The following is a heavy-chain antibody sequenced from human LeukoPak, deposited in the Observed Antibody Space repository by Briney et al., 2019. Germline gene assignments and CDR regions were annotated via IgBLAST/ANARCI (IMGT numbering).Heavy chain of an antibody. CDR1: GFTFDDYA. J-gene: IGHJ4*02. V-gene: IGHV3-9*01. Sequence: GGSLRLSCAASGFTFDDYAMHWVRQAPGKGLEWVSGISWNSGSIGYADSVKGRFTISRDNAKNSLYLQMNSLRAEDTAVYYCATAGYYDSSGYHPPLNYWGQGTLVTVSS. D-gene: IGHD3-22*01. CDR3: ATAGYYDSSGYHPPLNY. CDR2: ISWNSGSI.